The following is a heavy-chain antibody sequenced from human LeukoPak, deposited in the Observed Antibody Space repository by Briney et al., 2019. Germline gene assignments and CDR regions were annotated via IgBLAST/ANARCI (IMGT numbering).Heavy chain of an antibody. J-gene: IGHJ4*02. Sequence: GGSLRLSCAASGIIFSGYAMSWVRQGPGKGLEWVSGISGSGGSTYYADSVKGRFTISRDNSKNTLYLQMHSLRAEDTAVYYCAKSPGLIGVAGTDYFFDYWGQGTLVTVSS. V-gene: IGHV3-23*01. CDR2: ISGSGGST. CDR3: AKSPGLIGVAGTDYFFDY. CDR1: GIIFSGYA. D-gene: IGHD6-19*01.